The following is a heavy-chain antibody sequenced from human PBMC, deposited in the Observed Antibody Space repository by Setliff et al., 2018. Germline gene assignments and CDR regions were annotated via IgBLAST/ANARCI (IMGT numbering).Heavy chain of an antibody. V-gene: IGHV1-18*01. CDR2: ISAYNDNT. CDR3: ARSSDSGYYHQRDAFDI. Sequence: ASVKVSCKASGYAFNDFGINWVRQAPGQGFEWMGWISAYNDNTKYAQTVQDRITMATDASTRTSYMELSSLRSDDTAVYFCARSSDSGYYHQRDAFDIWGQGTRVTVSS. J-gene: IGHJ3*02. D-gene: IGHD3-22*01. CDR1: GYAFNDFG.